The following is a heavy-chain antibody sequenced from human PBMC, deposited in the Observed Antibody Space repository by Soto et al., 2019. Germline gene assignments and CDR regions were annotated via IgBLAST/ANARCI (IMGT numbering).Heavy chain of an antibody. CDR2: ISYDGSNK. V-gene: IGHV3-30-3*01. D-gene: IGHD3-10*01. CDR1: GFTFSSYA. Sequence: QVQLVESGGGVVQPGRSLRLSCAASGFTFSSYAMHWVRQAPGKGLEWVAVISYDGSNKYYADSVKGRFTISRDNSKNXLXXQMNSLRAEDTAVYYCARASGPYRRFVRSGNWFDPWGQGTLVTVSS. J-gene: IGHJ5*02. CDR3: ARASGPYRRFVRSGNWFDP.